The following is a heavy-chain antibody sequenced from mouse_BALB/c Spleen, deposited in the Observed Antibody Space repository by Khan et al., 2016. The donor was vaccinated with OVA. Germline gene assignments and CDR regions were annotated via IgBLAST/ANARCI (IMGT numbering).Heavy chain of an antibody. Sequence: EGRLQGAGPGLVKPSQSLSLTCTVTGYSITSDYAWNWIRQFPGNKLDWMGYINYSGSTSYNPSLKSRISITRDTSKNKLFLQFNSVTTEDTATYFCARSGVWGAGTTVTVSS. J-gene: IGHJ1*01. CDR3: ARSGV. D-gene: IGHD1-3*01. CDR1: GYSITSDYA. V-gene: IGHV3-2*02. CDR2: INYSGST.